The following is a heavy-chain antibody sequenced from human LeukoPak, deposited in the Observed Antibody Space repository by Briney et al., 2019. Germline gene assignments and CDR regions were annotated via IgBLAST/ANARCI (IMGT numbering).Heavy chain of an antibody. CDR3: AKDREYSGSYRPGPTRYYYGMDV. D-gene: IGHD1-26*01. J-gene: IGHJ6*02. CDR1: GFTFRSYA. CDR2: ISCSCGNT. Sequence: GGSLRLSCAASGFTFRSYAMSWVRQSPGEGLEWVSGISCSCGNTYYIESVKGRFTNSRDNPKNALYLQMHRLRDEDTAVFYCAKDREYSGSYRPGPTRYYYGMDVWGQGTTVTVS. V-gene: IGHV3-23*01.